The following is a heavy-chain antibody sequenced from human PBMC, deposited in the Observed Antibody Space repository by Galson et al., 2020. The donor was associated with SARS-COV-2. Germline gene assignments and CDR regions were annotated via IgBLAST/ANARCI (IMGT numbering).Heavy chain of an antibody. V-gene: IGHV3-74*01. D-gene: IGHD4-17*01. CDR2: VDPDGSDT. CDR3: ARGGARLRWPLDY. CDR1: GFTFSRYW. J-gene: IGHJ4*02. Sequence: GGSLRLSCAASGFTFSRYWMHWVRQTPGKGLVWVSRVDPDGSDTTYADSVKGRFTVSRDNAKNTLSLQMHSLRAEDTAVYYCARGGARLRWPLDYWGQGTLMTVSS.